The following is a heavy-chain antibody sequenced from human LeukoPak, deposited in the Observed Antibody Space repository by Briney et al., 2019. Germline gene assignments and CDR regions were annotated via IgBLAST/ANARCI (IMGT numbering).Heavy chain of an antibody. Sequence: SETLSLTCTVSGGSISSYYWSWIRQPPGKGLEWIGYIYYSGSTNYNPSLKSRVTISVDTSKNQFSLKLSSVTAADTAVYYCASGGTYYDFWSGPFRPVCYYYMDVWGKGTTVTVSS. V-gene: IGHV4-59*01. D-gene: IGHD3-3*01. CDR2: IYYSGST. CDR3: ASGGTYYDFWSGPFRPVCYYYMDV. CDR1: GGSISSYY. J-gene: IGHJ6*03.